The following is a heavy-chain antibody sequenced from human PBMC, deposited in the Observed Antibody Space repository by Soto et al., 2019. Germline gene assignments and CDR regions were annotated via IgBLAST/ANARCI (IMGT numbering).Heavy chain of an antibody. D-gene: IGHD3-16*01. CDR1: GFTFSDYY. V-gene: IGHV3-11*01. CDR3: ARDLAKDAFDI. J-gene: IGHJ3*02. CDR2: ISSSGRTI. Sequence: QVQLVESGGGLVKPGGSLRLSCAASGFTFSDYYMSWLRQAPAKGLERVSYISSSGRTIYSADSVKGRFTISRDNAKNSLYLQMNSLRSEDTAVYYCARDLAKDAFDIWGQGTMVTVSS.